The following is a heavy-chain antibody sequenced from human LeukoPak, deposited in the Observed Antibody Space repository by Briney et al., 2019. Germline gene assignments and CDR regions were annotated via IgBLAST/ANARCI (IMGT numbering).Heavy chain of an antibody. D-gene: IGHD4-11*01. J-gene: IGHJ4*02. CDR3: ARLGDYSNYGFDY. CDR1: GGTFSSYT. CDR2: IIPILGIA. V-gene: IGHV1-69*02. Sequence: SVKVCCRASGGTFSSYTISWVRQAPGQGLEWMGRIIPILGIANYAQKFQGRVTITADKSTSTAYMELSSLRSEDTAVYYCARLGDYSNYGFDYWGQGTLVTVSS.